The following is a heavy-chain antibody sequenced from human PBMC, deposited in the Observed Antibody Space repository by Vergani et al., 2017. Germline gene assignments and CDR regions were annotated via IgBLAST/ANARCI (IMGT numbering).Heavy chain of an antibody. CDR1: GYTFTNYA. J-gene: IGHJ5*02. D-gene: IGHD2-15*01. Sequence: QVQLVQSGSEVKKPGASVKVSCRASGYTFTNYALNWVRQAPGQGLEWMGWINSNSGNPTYAQCFKGRFVFSLDSSVSTSYLQINSLQPEDTAFYYCVRTRSGSCTSGSCYSRWFDPWGQGTLVTVSS. CDR2: INSNSGNP. V-gene: IGHV7-4-1*02. CDR3: VRTRSGSCTSGSCYSRWFDP.